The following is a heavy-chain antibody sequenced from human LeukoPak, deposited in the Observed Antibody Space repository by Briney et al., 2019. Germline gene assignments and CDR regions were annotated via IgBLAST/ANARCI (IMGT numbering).Heavy chain of an antibody. CDR3: SREAFGGTTVDY. CDR2: ISASSTYI. Sequence: PGGSLRLSCAASGFTFSSYALNWVRQAPGKGLEWVSSISASSTYIHYADSVKGRFTISRDNAENSLYLQLNSLRVEDTAVYYCSREAFGGTTVDYWGQGTLVTVSS. J-gene: IGHJ4*02. V-gene: IGHV3-21*01. D-gene: IGHD3-16*01. CDR1: GFTFSSYA.